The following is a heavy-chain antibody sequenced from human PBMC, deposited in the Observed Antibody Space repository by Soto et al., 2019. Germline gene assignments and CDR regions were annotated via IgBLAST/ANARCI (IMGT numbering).Heavy chain of an antibody. CDR3: ARMNYYDTSGYPFDY. CDR1: GGSISSYY. V-gene: IGHV4-59*01. J-gene: IGHJ4*02. CDR2: IYFRGTT. Sequence: SETLSLTCTVSGGSISSYYWSWIRQPPGNGLEWIGYIYFRGTTNYNPSLKSRVTMSADTSKNQFSLKLNSVTAADTAVYYCARMNYYDTSGYPFDYWGQGMMVTFSS. D-gene: IGHD3-22*01.